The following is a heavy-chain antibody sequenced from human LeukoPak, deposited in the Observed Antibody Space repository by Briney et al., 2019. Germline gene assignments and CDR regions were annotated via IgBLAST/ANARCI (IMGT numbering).Heavy chain of an antibody. J-gene: IGHJ6*03. CDR2: ISGSGGST. CDR3: AKSGIIQGYYFYYMDV. CDR1: GFTFSSYG. D-gene: IGHD5-18*01. Sequence: LSGGSLRLSCAASGFTFSSYGMSWVRQAPGKGLEWVSAISGSGGSTYYADSVKGRFTISRDNSKNTLYLQMNSLRAEDTALYYCAKSGIIQGYYFYYMDVWGKGTTVTISS. V-gene: IGHV3-23*01.